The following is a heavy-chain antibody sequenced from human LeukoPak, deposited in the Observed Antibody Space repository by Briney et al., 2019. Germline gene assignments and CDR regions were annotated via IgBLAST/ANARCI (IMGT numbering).Heavy chain of an antibody. CDR2: VYYSGST. CDR3: ARVLDLSKRGLDAFDI. J-gene: IGHJ3*02. V-gene: IGHV4-59*01. Sequence: SETLSPTCTVSGGSISSYFWSWIRQPPGKGLEWIGYVYYSGSTNYNPSLKSRVTISVDTSKKQFSLKLSSATAADTAVYYCARVLDLSKRGLDAFDIWGQGTMVTVSS. D-gene: IGHD3-16*01. CDR1: GGSISSYF.